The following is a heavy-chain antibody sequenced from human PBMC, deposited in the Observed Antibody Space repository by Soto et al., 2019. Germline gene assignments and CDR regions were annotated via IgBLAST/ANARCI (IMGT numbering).Heavy chain of an antibody. D-gene: IGHD6-13*01. Sequence: QVQLQESGPGLVKPSQTLSLICTVSGGSINSGGYYWNWIRQHPGKGLAWIGYIFYSGSTYYNPCLRSRVTISADTSENQFSLNLSSVTAADTAVYFCARGYRQSGYSSSWVFDYWGQGTRVNVSS. CDR2: IFYSGST. V-gene: IGHV4-31*03. CDR1: GGSINSGGYY. J-gene: IGHJ4*02. CDR3: ARGYRQSGYSSSWVFDY.